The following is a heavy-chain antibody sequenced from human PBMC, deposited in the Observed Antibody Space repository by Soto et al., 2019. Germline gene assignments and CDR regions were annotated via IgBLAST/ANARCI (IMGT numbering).Heavy chain of an antibody. J-gene: IGHJ4*02. Sequence: GGSLRLSCAASGFTFSEYTMNWVRQAPGKGLEWISYVTIRGATYYADSVKGRFAMSRDDAKKSVSLQLNSLRAEDTALYFCARDDRFAFDYWGQGILVTVSS. CDR3: ARDDRFAFDY. V-gene: IGHV3-48*01. CDR2: VTIRGAT. CDR1: GFTFSEYT.